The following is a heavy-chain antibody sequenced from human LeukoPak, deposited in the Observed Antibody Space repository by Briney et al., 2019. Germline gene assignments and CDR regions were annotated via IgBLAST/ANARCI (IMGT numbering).Heavy chain of an antibody. CDR3: ARDRGEMATIHDQGFDP. V-gene: IGHV1-46*01. D-gene: IGHD5-24*01. CDR1: GYTFTRYY. CDR2: INPSGGST. Sequence: ASVKVSCTASGYTFTRYYMHWVRQAPGQGLEWMGIINPSGGSTSYAQKFQGRVTMTRDTSTSTVYMELSSLRSEDTAVYYCARDRGEMATIHDQGFDPWGQGTLVTVSS. J-gene: IGHJ5*02.